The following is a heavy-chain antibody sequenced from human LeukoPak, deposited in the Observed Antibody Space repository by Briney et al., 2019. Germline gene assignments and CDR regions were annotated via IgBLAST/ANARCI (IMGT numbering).Heavy chain of an antibody. D-gene: IGHD2-15*01. V-gene: IGHV1-8*03. CDR2: MNPNSGNT. CDR1: GYTFTSYD. J-gene: IGHJ4*02. CDR3: ARDGSGNCSGGSCYSDFDY. Sequence: ASVKVSCKASGYTFTSYDINWVRQATGQGLEWMGWMNPNSGNTGYAQKFQGRVTITRNTSISTAYMELSSLRSEDTAVYYCARDGSGNCSGGSCYSDFDYWGQGTLVTVSS.